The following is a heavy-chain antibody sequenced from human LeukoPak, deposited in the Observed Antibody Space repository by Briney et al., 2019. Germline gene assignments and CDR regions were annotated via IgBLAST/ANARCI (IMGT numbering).Heavy chain of an antibody. CDR1: GGSTSSGSYN. J-gene: IGHJ4*02. V-gene: IGHV4-39*07. CDR2: IYYSGST. D-gene: IGHD3-10*01. CDR3: ARDARVQKWFGELLKTTTYYFDY. Sequence: SETLSLTCTVSGGSTSSGSYNWGWIRQPPGKGLEWIGSIYYSGSTYYNPSLKSRVSISVDTSKDQFSLKLSSVTAADTAVYYCARDARVQKWFGELLKTTTYYFDYWGQGTLVTVSS.